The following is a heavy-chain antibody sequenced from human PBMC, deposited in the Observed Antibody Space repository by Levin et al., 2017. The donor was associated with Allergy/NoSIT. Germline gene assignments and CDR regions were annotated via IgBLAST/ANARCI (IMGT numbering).Heavy chain of an antibody. D-gene: IGHD6-19*01. J-gene: IGHJ4*02. V-gene: IGHV3-43*01. CDR2: ISWDGGST. CDR1: GFTFDDYT. CDR3: AKGGQWLVLGKNEFDY. Sequence: TGGSLRLSCAASGFTFDDYTMHWVRQAPGKGLEWVSLISWDGGSTYYADSVKGRFTISRDNSKNSLYLQMNSLRTEDTALYYCAKGGQWLVLGKNEFDYWGQGTLVTVSS.